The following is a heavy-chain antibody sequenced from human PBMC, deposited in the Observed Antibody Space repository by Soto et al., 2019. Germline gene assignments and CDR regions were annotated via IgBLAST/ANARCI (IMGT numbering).Heavy chain of an antibody. D-gene: IGHD3-10*02. CDR3: ARDMLQPRRYFDL. CDR2: IYYSGST. J-gene: IGHJ2*01. Sequence: SETLSLTCPVSGGSISSGDYYWSWIRQPPGKGLEWIGYIYYSGSTYYNPSLKSRVTISVDTSKNQFSLKLSSVTAADTAVYYCARDMLQPRRYFDLWGRGTLVTVSS. CDR1: GGSISSGDYY. V-gene: IGHV4-30-4*01.